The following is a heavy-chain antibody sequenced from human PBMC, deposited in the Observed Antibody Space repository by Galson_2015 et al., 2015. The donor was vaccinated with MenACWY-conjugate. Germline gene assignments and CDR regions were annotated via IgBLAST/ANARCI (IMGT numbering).Heavy chain of an antibody. Sequence: SLRLSCAASGFTFTGYEFNWVRQAPGTGLEWLSYISKSGSPIYYADSVKGRFTISRDNIKKSLFLEMNSLRAGDTGVYSCAREGTWIHQYFYYMDVWGKGTTVTVSS. D-gene: IGHD5-18*01. J-gene: IGHJ6*03. CDR2: ISKSGSPI. V-gene: IGHV3-48*03. CDR1: GFTFTGYE. CDR3: AREGTWIHQYFYYMDV.